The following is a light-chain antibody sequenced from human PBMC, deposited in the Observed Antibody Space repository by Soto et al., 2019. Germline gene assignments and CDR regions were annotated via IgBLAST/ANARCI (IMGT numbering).Light chain of an antibody. CDR3: QQRSNWPPEIT. J-gene: IGKJ5*01. CDR1: QSVSSY. Sequence: EIVLTQSPATLSLYPGERATLSCRASQSVSSYLAWYQQKPGQAPRLLIYDASNRATGIPARFSGSGSGTDFTLTISSLEPEDFAVYYCQQRSNWPPEITFCQGTRLEI. V-gene: IGKV3-11*01. CDR2: DAS.